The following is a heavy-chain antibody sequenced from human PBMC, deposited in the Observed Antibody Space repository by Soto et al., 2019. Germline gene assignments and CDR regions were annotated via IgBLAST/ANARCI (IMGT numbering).Heavy chain of an antibody. CDR1: GYSFTSYW. CDR2: IYPGDSNT. V-gene: IGHV5-51*01. J-gene: IGHJ4*02. CDR3: ARRSSYGIPGGYYFDY. D-gene: IGHD5-18*01. Sequence: GESLKISCKGSGYSFTSYWIGWVRQMPGKGLEWMGIIYPGDSNTKYSPSFQGQVTISADKSISTAYLQWSSLKASGTAMYYCARRSSYGIPGGYYFDYWGQGTLVTVSS.